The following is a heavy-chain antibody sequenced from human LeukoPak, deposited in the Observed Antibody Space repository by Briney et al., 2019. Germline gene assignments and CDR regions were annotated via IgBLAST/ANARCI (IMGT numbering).Heavy chain of an antibody. CDR1: GFSLSTSGVG. Sequence: SGPTLVNPTQTLTLTCTFSGFSLSTSGVGVGWIRQPPGKALEWLALIYWNDDKRYSPSLKSRLTITKDTSKNQVVLTMTNMDPVDTATYYCARISSNDGAPLDYYMDVWGKGTTVTISS. D-gene: IGHD1-1*01. V-gene: IGHV2-5*01. J-gene: IGHJ6*03. CDR2: IYWNDDK. CDR3: ARISSNDGAPLDYYMDV.